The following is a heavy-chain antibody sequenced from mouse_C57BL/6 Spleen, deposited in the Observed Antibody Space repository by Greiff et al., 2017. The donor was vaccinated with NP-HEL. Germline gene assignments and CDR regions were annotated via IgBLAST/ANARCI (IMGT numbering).Heavy chain of an antibody. V-gene: IGHV1-54*01. D-gene: IGHD1-1*01. CDR3: ARSSYDAMDY. Sequence: QVQLKQSGAELVRPGTSVKVSCKASGYAFTNYLIEWVKQRPGPGLEWIGVINPGSGGTNYNEKFKGKATLTADKSSSTAYMQLSSLTSEDSAVYFCARSSYDAMDYWGQGTSVTVSS. J-gene: IGHJ4*01. CDR1: GYAFTNYL. CDR2: INPGSGGT.